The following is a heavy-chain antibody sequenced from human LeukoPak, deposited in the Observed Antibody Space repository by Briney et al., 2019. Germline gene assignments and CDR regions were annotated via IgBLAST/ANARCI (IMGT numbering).Heavy chain of an antibody. CDR2: IRYDGSNK. CDR1: GFTFSSYG. J-gene: IGHJ4*02. CDR3: AKDFRYYDSSGYYASD. D-gene: IGHD3-22*01. V-gene: IGHV3-30*02. Sequence: GGSLRLSCAASGFTFSSYGMHWVRQAPGKGLEWVAFIRYDGSNKYYADSVKGRFTISRDNSKNTLYLQMNSLRAEDTAVYYCAKDFRYYDSSGYYASDWGQGTLVTVSS.